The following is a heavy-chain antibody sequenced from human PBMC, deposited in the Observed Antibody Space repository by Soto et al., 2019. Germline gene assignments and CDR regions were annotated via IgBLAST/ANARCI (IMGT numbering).Heavy chain of an antibody. CDR2: IYHSGST. CDR1: SGSFSSSKW. CDR3: ACGYDYYYYMDV. D-gene: IGHD5-12*01. V-gene: IGHV4-4*02. J-gene: IGHJ6*03. Sequence: QVQLQESGPGLVKPSGTLSLTCAVSSGSFSSSKWWSWGRQPPGKGLEWIGEIYHSGSTHYNPSLKSRVTISVDKSKNQFSLTLSSVTAADTAVYYCACGYDYYYYMDVWGKGTTVTVSS.